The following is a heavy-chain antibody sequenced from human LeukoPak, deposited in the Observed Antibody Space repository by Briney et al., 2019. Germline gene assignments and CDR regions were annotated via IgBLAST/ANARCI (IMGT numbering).Heavy chain of an antibody. V-gene: IGHV1-18*01. Sequence: ASVTVSFKSSGYTFTTYGISWVRQAPGPRLEWMGWISAYNGNTNYAQKLQGRVTMTTDTSTSTAYMELRSLRSDDTAVYYCARDREAARPGWFDPWGQGTLVTVSS. CDR1: GYTFTTYG. D-gene: IGHD6-6*01. J-gene: IGHJ5*02. CDR2: ISAYNGNT. CDR3: ARDREAARPGWFDP.